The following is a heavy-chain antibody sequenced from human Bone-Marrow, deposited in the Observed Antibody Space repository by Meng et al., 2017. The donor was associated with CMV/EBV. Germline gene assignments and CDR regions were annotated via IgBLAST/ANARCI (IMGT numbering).Heavy chain of an antibody. CDR3: ATPYYDILTGYLGEYYYGMDV. CDR2: IIPILGIA. V-gene: IGHV1-69*10. CDR1: GGTFSSYA. J-gene: IGHJ6*02. Sequence: SVKVSCKASGGTFSSYAISWVRQAPGQGLEWMGGIIPILGIANYAQKFQGRVTITADKSTSTAYMELSSLRSEDTAVYYCATPYYDILTGYLGEYYYGMDVWGQGTTVTVSS. D-gene: IGHD3-9*01.